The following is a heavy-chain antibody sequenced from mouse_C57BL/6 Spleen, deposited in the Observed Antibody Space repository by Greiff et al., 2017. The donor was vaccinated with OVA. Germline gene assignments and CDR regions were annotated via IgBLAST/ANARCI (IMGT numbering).Heavy chain of an antibody. J-gene: IGHJ4*01. V-gene: IGHV3-6*01. Sequence: DVQLQESGPGLVKPSQSLSLTCSVTGYSITSGYYWNWIRQFPGNKLEWMGYISYDGSNNYNPSLKNRISITRDTSKNQFFLKLNSVTTEDTATYYCARDLDGYYYAMDYWGQGTSVTVSS. CDR2: ISYDGSN. CDR3: ARDLDGYYYAMDY. D-gene: IGHD2-3*01. CDR1: GYSITSGYY.